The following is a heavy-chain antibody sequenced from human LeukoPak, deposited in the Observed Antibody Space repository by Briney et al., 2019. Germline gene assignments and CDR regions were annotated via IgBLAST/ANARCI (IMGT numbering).Heavy chain of an antibody. CDR2: IIPIFGTA. Sequence: GASVKVSCKASGGTFSSYAISWVRQAPGQGLEWMGGIIPIFGTANYAQKFQGRVTITTDESTSTAYMELSSLRSEDTAVYYCARDLEGSSVHDAGGYWGQGTLVTVSS. D-gene: IGHD1-1*01. CDR3: ARDLEGSSVHDAGGY. J-gene: IGHJ4*02. V-gene: IGHV1-69*05. CDR1: GGTFSSYA.